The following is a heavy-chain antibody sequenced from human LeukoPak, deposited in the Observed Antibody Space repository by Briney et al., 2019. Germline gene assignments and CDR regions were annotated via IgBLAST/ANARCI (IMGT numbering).Heavy chain of an antibody. CDR2: IHTSGRT. CDR1: GGSITSGSYY. Sequence: SQTLSLTCTVSGGSITSGSYYWSWIRQPAGKGLEWIGRIHTSGRTNYNPSLKSRVTISVDTSKNQFSLKLSSVSAADTAVYYCAREVYCSSNSCPRGGYNWFDPWGQGTLVTVSS. V-gene: IGHV4-61*02. J-gene: IGHJ5*02. CDR3: AREVYCSSNSCPRGGYNWFDP. D-gene: IGHD2-2*01.